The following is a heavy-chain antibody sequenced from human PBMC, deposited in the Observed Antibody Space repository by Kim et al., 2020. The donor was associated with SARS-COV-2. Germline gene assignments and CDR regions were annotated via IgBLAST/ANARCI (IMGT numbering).Heavy chain of an antibody. J-gene: IGHJ3*02. D-gene: IGHD3-16*01. CDR1: GFTFSSYG. V-gene: IGHV3-30*18. Sequence: GGSLRLSCAASGFTFSSYGMHWVRQAPGKGLEWVAVISYDGSNKYYADSVKGRFTISRDNSKNTLYLQMNSLRAEDTAVYYCAKGGGGSYTASAFDIWGQGTMVTVSS. CDR2: ISYDGSNK. CDR3: AKGGGGSYTASAFDI.